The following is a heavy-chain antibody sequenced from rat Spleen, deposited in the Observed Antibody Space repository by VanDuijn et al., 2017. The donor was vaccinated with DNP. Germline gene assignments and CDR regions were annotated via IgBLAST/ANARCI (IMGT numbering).Heavy chain of an antibody. Sequence: EVQLQESGPGLVKPSQSLSLTCSVTGYSITRTYWGWIRKFPGNKLEWMGYINSAGSTNYNPSLKSRISITRDTSKNQFFLQLNSVTTEDMATYYCVSPAYYAGSYPFFWGPGTMVTVSS. J-gene: IGHJ1*01. CDR2: INSAGST. D-gene: IGHD1-12*02. V-gene: IGHV3-3*01. CDR1: GYSITRTY. CDR3: VSPAYYAGSYPFF.